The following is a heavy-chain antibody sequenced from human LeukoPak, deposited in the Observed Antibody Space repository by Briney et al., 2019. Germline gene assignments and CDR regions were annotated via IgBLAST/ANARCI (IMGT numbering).Heavy chain of an antibody. J-gene: IGHJ4*02. Sequence: SETLSLTCAVYGGSFSGYYWSWIRQPPGKGLEWIGEINHSGSTNYNPSLKSRVTISVDTSKNQFSLKLSSVTAADTAVYHCARGGEIAAVNYYFDYWGQGTVVTVSS. CDR3: ARGGEIAAVNYYFDY. D-gene: IGHD6-13*01. CDR1: GGSFSGYY. V-gene: IGHV4-34*01. CDR2: INHSGST.